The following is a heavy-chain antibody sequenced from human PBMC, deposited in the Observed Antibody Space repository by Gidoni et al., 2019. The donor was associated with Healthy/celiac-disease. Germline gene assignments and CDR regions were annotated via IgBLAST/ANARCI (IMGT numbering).Heavy chain of an antibody. V-gene: IGHV3-23*01. CDR2: SSGSGGST. Sequence: EVKLLESGGGLVQPGGSLRLYCAASGFTFSSYAMSWGRQAPGKGLEWVSASSGSGGSTYYADSVKGRFTISRDNSKNTLYLQMNSLRAEDTAVYYCAKENYYYDSSGYYTRRYFDYWGQGTLVTVSS. D-gene: IGHD3-22*01. CDR1: GFTFSSYA. J-gene: IGHJ4*02. CDR3: AKENYYYDSSGYYTRRYFDY.